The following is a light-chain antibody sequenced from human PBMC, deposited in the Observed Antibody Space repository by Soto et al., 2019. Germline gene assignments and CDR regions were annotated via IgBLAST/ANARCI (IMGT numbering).Light chain of an antibody. CDR2: KAS. V-gene: IGKV1-5*03. Sequence: DIQMTQSPSTLSASVGDRVTITCRASQSISGWLAWYQQKPGKAPKLLIYKASSLESGVPSRFSGSGSGTECTLTITSLQPDDFASYYCQQYNSYSATFGQGTKVEIK. CDR3: QQYNSYSAT. CDR1: QSISGW. J-gene: IGKJ1*01.